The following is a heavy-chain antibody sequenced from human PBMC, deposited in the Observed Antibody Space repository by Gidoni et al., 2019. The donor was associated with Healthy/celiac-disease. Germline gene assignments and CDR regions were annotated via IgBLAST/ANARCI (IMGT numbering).Heavy chain of an antibody. CDR2: MIPIFGTA. J-gene: IGHJ3*02. V-gene: IGHV1-69*06. CDR1: GATFSIYA. D-gene: IGHD1-1*01. CDR3: AQWDVQLEHLHRGGDFDI. Sequence: QVQLVQSAAEVKKPGSSVKVSCKASGATFSIYANSGVRQAPGQGLEWMGEMIPIFGTANYAQKYEGRVTSTADKYKSTAYMELSRLRSEDTAVYDCAQWDVQLEHLHRGGDFDIWGQGTMVTVSS.